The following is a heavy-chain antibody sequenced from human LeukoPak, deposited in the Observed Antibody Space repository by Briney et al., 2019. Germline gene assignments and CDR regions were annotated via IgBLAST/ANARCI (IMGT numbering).Heavy chain of an antibody. J-gene: IGHJ6*02. Sequence: GGSLRLSCAASGFNVSNNYMTWVRQAPGKGLEWVSLIYSSGSTYYADSVKGRFTISRDNSKNTLYLQVNSLRAEDTAVYYCARLYDAGLYGMDVWGQGTTVTVSS. D-gene: IGHD2/OR15-2a*01. V-gene: IGHV3-53*01. CDR3: ARLYDAGLYGMDV. CDR2: IYSSGST. CDR1: GFNVSNNY.